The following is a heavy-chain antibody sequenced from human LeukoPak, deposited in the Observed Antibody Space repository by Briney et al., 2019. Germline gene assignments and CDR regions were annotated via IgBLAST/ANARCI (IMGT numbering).Heavy chain of an antibody. D-gene: IGHD3-10*01. CDR2: IYYSGST. V-gene: IGHV4-59*01. CDR3: ARSYYGSGSYFGY. J-gene: IGHJ4*02. Sequence: SETLSLTCTVSGGSISSYYWSWIRQPPGKGLEWIGYIYYSGSTNYNPSLKSRVTISVDTSKNQFSLKLSSVTAADTAVYYCARSYYGSGSYFGYWGQGTLVTVSS. CDR1: GGSISSYY.